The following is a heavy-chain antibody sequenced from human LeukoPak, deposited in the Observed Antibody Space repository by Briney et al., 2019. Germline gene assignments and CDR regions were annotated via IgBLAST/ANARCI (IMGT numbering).Heavy chain of an antibody. CDR2: ISGSGGST. J-gene: IGHJ4*02. V-gene: IGHV3-23*01. CDR3: ARGGSSWY. D-gene: IGHD6-13*01. CDR1: GFTFSNYA. Sequence: GGSLRLSCAASGFTFSNYAMTWVRQVPGKGLEWVSAISGSGGSTYYADSVKGRFTISRDNSKNTLYLQMNSLRAEDTAVYYCARGGSSWYWGQGTLVTVSS.